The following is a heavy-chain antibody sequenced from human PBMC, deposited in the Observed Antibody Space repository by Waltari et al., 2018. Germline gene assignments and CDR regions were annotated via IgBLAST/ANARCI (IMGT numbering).Heavy chain of an antibody. CDR1: GGSFSAYP. J-gene: IGHJ6*02. D-gene: IGHD3-22*01. Sequence: FAVFGGSFSAYPWSWIRQSPGKGLEWIGEINHSGSAIYNPSLKSRVTISLDTSKRQVSLRLSSVTAADTAVYFCARGTGGSSTYYFAGMDVWGQGTTVTVSS. CDR3: ARGTGGSSTYYFAGMDV. CDR2: INHSGSA. V-gene: IGHV4-34*01.